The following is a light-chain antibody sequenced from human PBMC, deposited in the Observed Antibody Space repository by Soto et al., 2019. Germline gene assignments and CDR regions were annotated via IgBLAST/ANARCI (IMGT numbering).Light chain of an antibody. J-gene: IGKJ1*01. V-gene: IGKV1-39*01. CDR2: AAS. CDR1: QSISSY. Sequence: DIQMTQSPSSLSASVGDRVTITCRASQSISSYLNWYQQKPGKAPKLLIYAASSLQSVVPSRFSGSGSGTDFTLTISSLQPEDFATYYCQQSYSTPRTFGQGNKVEIK. CDR3: QQSYSTPRT.